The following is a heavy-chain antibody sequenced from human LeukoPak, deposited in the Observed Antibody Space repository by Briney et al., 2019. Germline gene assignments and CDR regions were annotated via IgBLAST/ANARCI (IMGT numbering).Heavy chain of an antibody. J-gene: IGHJ3*02. CDR3: ARHSGRSVLRSALDI. D-gene: IGHD3-10*01. V-gene: IGHV4-39*07. Sequence: PSETLSLTCTVSGVSISSSSYYWGWIRQPPGKGLEWIGSIYYSGSTYYNPSLKSRVTISVGTSKNQFSLKLSPVTAADTAVYYCARHSGRSVLRSALDIWGQGTMVTVSS. CDR2: IYYSGST. CDR1: GVSISSSSYY.